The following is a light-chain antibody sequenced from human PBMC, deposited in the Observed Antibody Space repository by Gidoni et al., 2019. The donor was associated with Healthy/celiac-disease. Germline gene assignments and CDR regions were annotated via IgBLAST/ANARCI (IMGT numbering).Light chain of an antibody. Sequence: EIVLTQSPRTLYLSPGERATLSCRASKSVSSSYLAWYQQKPGQAPRLLIYGASSRATGIPDRFSGSGSGTEFTLTISRLESEDFAVYYCQQYGSSPTWTFGQGTKVEIK. CDR2: GAS. CDR3: QQYGSSPTWT. J-gene: IGKJ1*01. CDR1: KSVSSSY. V-gene: IGKV3-20*01.